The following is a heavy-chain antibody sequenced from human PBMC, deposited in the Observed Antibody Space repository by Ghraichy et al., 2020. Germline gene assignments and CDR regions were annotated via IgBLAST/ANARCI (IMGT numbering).Heavy chain of an antibody. V-gene: IGHV4-30-2*01. CDR2: IYHSGST. D-gene: IGHD1-14*01. CDR1: GGSISSGGYS. CDR3: ARGRVGGRTPYFDY. Sequence: SETLSLTCAVSGGSISSGGYSWSWIRQPPGKGLEWIGYIYHSGSTYYNPSLKSRVTISVDRSKNQFSLKLSSVTAADTAVYYCARGRVGGRTPYFDYWGQGTLVTVSS. J-gene: IGHJ4*02.